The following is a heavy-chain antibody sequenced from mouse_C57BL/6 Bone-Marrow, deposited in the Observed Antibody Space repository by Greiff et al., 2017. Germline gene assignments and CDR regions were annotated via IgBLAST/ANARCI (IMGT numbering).Heavy chain of an antibody. J-gene: IGHJ1*03. V-gene: IGHV14-1*01. D-gene: IGHD1-1*01. CDR2: IDPEDGDT. CDR1: GFNIKDYY. CDR3: TTPRGITTRYFDV. Sequence: VQLQQSGAELVRPGASVKLSCTACGFNIKDYYMHWVKQRPEQGLEWIGRIDPEDGDTEYAPKFQGKATMTADTSSNTAYLQLSSLTSEDTAVYYCTTPRGITTRYFDVWGTGTTVTVSS.